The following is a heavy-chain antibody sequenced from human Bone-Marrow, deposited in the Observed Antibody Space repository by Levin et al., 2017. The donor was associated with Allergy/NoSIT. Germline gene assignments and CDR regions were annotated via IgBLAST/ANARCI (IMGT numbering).Heavy chain of an antibody. V-gene: IGHV4-61*02. J-gene: IGHJ5*01. D-gene: IGHD2-2*01. CDR1: GDSINNTHHY. Sequence: PSETLSLTCTVSGDSINNTHHYWSWIRQPAGTGLEWIGRMFVGGAATYKRSLRSRVTISIDTSKNQFSLKLTSVTDADTAVYYCARDESFTSVHVGWFDSWGQGTLVTVSS. CDR2: MFVGGAA. CDR3: ARDESFTSVHVGWFDS.